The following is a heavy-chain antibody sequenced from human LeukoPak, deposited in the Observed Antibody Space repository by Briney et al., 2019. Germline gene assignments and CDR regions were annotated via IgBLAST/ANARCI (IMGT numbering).Heavy chain of an antibody. CDR2: IKQDGSEK. Sequence: PGGSLRLSCAASGFTFSSSWMSWVRQAPGKGLEWVANIKQDGSEKYYVDSVKGRFTISRDNAKNSLYLQMNSLRVEDTAVYYCARQWNCDYWGQGTLVTVSS. CDR1: GFTFSSSW. D-gene: IGHD6-19*01. CDR3: ARQWNCDY. J-gene: IGHJ4*02. V-gene: IGHV3-7*01.